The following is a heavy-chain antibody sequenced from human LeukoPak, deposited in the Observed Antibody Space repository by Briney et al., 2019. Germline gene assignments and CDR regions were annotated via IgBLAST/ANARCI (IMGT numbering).Heavy chain of an antibody. CDR3: ARDPWGGDIVVVPAAIPDP. D-gene: IGHD2-2*01. Sequence: ASVKVSCKASGYTFTDYYIHWVRQAPGQGLEWMGRINGKNGDTNYARKFQGRVTMTRDTSISTAYMELSRLRSDDTAVFYCARDPWGGDIVVVPAAIPDPWGQGTLVTVSS. CDR2: INGKNGDT. J-gene: IGHJ5*02. V-gene: IGHV1-2*06. CDR1: GYTFTDYY.